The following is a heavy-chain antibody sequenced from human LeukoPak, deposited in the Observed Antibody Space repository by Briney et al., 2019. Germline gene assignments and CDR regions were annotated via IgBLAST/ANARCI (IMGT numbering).Heavy chain of an antibody. V-gene: IGHV3-30*18. CDR1: GFTFSSYG. CDR3: AKIGDYDAFDI. Sequence: GGSLRLSCAASGFTFSSYGMHWVRQAPDKGLEWVAVISFNGSNKNYADSVKGRFTISRDNSKNTLYLQMNSLRAEDTAVYYCAKIGDYDAFDIWGQGTMVTVSS. CDR2: ISFNGSNK. J-gene: IGHJ3*02. D-gene: IGHD4-17*01.